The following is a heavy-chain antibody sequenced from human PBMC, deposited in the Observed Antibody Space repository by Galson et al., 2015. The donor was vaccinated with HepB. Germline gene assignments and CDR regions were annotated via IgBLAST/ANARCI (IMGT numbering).Heavy chain of an antibody. V-gene: IGHV3-33*08. CDR3: ARDSGSGAEVQGWFDP. Sequence: SLRLSCAASGFTFSSYGMHRVRQAPGKGLEWVAVIWYDGSNKYYADSVKGRFTISRDNSKNTLYLQMNSLRAEDTAVYYCARDSGSGAEVQGWFDPWGQGTLVTVSS. J-gene: IGHJ5*02. CDR2: IWYDGSNK. CDR1: GFTFSSYG. D-gene: IGHD3-10*01.